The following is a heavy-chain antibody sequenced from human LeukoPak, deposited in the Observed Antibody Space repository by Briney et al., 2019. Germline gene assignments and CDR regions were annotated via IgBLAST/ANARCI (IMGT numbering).Heavy chain of an antibody. CDR1: GFTVSSNY. D-gene: IGHD4-17*01. Sequence: GGSLRLSCAASGFTVSSNYMSWVRQAPGKGLEWVSVIYSGGSTYYADSVKGRFTISRDNPKNTLYLQMNSLRAEDTAVYYCARDREPNDYGDYYYYYGMDVWGQGTTVTVSS. J-gene: IGHJ6*02. CDR2: IYSGGST. V-gene: IGHV3-66*01. CDR3: ARDREPNDYGDYYYYYGMDV.